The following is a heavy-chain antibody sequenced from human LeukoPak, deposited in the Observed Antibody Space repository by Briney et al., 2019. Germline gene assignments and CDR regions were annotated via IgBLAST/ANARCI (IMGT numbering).Heavy chain of an antibody. D-gene: IGHD4-17*01. CDR1: GYTFTSYA. CDR3: ARGDYGDHGFDY. CDR2: INAGNGNT. J-gene: IGHJ4*02. V-gene: IGHV1-3*01. Sequence: ASVKVSCKASGYTFTSYAMHWVRQAPGQRLEWMGWINAGNGNTKYSQKFQGRVTITRDTSASTAYMELSSLRSEDTAVYYCARGDYGDHGFDYWGQGTLVTVSS.